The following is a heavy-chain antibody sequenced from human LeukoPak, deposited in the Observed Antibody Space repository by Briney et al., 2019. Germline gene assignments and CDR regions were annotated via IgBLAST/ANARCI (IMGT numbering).Heavy chain of an antibody. J-gene: IGHJ4*02. CDR3: AKGGLRRVFDY. CDR2: INHSGST. CDR1: GGSFSGYY. V-gene: IGHV4-34*01. Sequence: SETLSLTCAVYGGSFSGYYWSWIRQPPGKGLEWIGEINHSGSTNYNPSLKSRVTISVDTSKNQFSLKLSSVTAADTAVYYCAKGGLRRVFDYWGQGTLVTVSS.